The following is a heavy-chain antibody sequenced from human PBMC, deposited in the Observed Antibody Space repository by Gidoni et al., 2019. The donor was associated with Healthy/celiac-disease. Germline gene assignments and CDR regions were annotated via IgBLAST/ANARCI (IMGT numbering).Heavy chain of an antibody. CDR1: ALPVSSDY. CDR3: ARGWSRELPTFEPPHYFDY. J-gene: IGHJ4*02. V-gene: IGHV3-66*01. D-gene: IGHD1-26*01. Sequence: EVQLVESGGGLVQPWGSLSLPCAASALPVSSDYRRWVRQAPGKGPEWVSVIYSGGSTYYADSVKGRFTISRDNSKNTLYLQMNSLRAEDTAVYYCARGWSRELPTFEPPHYFDYWGQGTLVTVSS. CDR2: IYSGGST.